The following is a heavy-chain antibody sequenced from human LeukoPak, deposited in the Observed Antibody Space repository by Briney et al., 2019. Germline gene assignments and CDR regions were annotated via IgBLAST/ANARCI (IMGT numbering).Heavy chain of an antibody. J-gene: IGHJ4*02. D-gene: IGHD6-25*01. CDR3: ARGRGAYYFDY. CDR2: IYYSGST. V-gene: IGHV4-59*01. CDR1: GGSISSYY. Sequence: SETLSLTCTVSGGSISSYYWSWIRQPPGEGLEWIGYIYYSGSTNYNPSLKSRVTISVDTSKNQFSLKLSSVTAADTAVYYCARGRGAYYFDYWGQGTLVTVSS.